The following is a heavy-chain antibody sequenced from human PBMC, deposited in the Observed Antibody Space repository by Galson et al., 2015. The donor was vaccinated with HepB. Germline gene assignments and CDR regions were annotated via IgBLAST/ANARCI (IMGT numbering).Heavy chain of an antibody. CDR2: INPSGGST. Sequence: SVKVSCEASGYTFTSHYMHRVRQAPGQGLEWMGIINPSGGSTSYAHMFQGRGTMTRDTSTSTVYMQLDSLRSEDTAADYCERGRGLVVPAAIANWFDYWGQGTLVSVSS. J-gene: IGHJ5*01. D-gene: IGHD2-2*01. CDR3: ERGRGLVVPAAIANWFDY. V-gene: IGHV1-46*01. CDR1: GYTFTSHY.